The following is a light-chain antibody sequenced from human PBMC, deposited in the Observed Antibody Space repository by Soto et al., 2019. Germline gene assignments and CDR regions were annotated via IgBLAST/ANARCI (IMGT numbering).Light chain of an antibody. CDR2: SNN. J-gene: IGLJ2*01. CDR3: AAWDDSLNAVV. CDR1: SSNIGSNT. V-gene: IGLV1-44*01. Sequence: QSVLTQPPSASGTPGQRVTSSCSGSSSNIGSNTVNWYQQLSGTAPKLLIYSNNQRPSGVPDRFSGSKSGTSASLAISGLQSEDEADYYCAAWDDSLNAVVFGGGTKLTVL.